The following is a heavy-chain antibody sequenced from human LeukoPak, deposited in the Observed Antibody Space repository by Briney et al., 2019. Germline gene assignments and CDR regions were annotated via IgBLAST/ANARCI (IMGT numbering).Heavy chain of an antibody. CDR1: GGSISSSNW. D-gene: IGHD4/OR15-4a*01. CDR3: ARTMVAPGSYDAFDI. CDR2: IYHSGST. V-gene: IGHV4-4*02. Sequence: SETLSLTCAVSGGSISSSNWWSWVRQPPGKGLEWIGEIYHSGSTNYNPSLKSRVTISVDKSKNQFSLKLSSVTAADTAVYYCARTMVAPGSYDAFDIWGQGTMVTVSS. J-gene: IGHJ3*02.